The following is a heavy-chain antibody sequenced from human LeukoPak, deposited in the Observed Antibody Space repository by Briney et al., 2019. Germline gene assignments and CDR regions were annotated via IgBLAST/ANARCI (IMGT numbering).Heavy chain of an antibody. CDR1: GGSISSSSYY. Sequence: SETLSLTCTVSGGSISSSSYYWGWIRQPPGKGLEWIGSIYYSGSTYYNPPLKSRVTISVDTSKNQFSLKLSSVTAADTAVYYCARLGYYGSGSYYLYYYYYMDVWGKGTTVTVSS. CDR3: ARLGYYGSGSYYLYYYYYMDV. D-gene: IGHD3-10*01. J-gene: IGHJ6*03. V-gene: IGHV4-39*01. CDR2: IYYSGST.